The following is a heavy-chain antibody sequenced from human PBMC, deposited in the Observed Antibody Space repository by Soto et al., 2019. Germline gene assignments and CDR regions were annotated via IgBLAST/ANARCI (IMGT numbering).Heavy chain of an antibody. Sequence: QVQLQESGPGLVKPSQTLSLTCTVSGDSIKRDDYYWSWIRQPPGKGLEWIGYILYRGTTYYNPFLKSQLIISLHTSHTQFSLNLTSVTDPYTADYYCSRAGGTFYYGMDLWGQGTTFTVSS. V-gene: IGHV4-30-4*01. CDR3: SRAGGTFYYGMDL. J-gene: IGHJ6*02. CDR1: GDSIKRDDYY. D-gene: IGHD1-26*01. CDR2: ILYRGTT.